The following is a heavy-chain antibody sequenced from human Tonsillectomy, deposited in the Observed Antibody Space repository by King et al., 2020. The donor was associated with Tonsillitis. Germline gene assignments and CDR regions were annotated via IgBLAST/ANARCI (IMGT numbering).Heavy chain of an antibody. CDR2: IYSDAGT. CDR3: AITSSSSRTYYYYAMDV. J-gene: IGHJ6*01. CDR1: GFTVSSNY. V-gene: IGHV3-53*04. D-gene: IGHD2-2*01. Sequence: VQLVESGGGLVQPGGSMRLSCAAAGFTVSSNYMSWVRQAPGKGLEWVSVIYSDAGTYYADSVKGRFTISRDNSKNPLYLQMSSLRTEDTAMYYCAITSSSSRTYYYYAMDVWGPGTKVTDSS.